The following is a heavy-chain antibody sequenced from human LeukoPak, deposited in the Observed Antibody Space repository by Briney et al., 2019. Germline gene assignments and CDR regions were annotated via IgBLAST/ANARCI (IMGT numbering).Heavy chain of an antibody. Sequence: GGSLRLSCAASGFTFSTYAVNWVRQAPGKGLEWVSAISTSGGRTYYADSVEGRFTISRDNAKNTLYLQMNGLRGEDTAVYYCAKGRNGDNVAEASDIWGQGTMVTVSS. D-gene: IGHD4-17*01. CDR2: ISTSGGRT. CDR3: AKGRNGDNVAEASDI. CDR1: GFTFSTYA. J-gene: IGHJ3*02. V-gene: IGHV3-23*01.